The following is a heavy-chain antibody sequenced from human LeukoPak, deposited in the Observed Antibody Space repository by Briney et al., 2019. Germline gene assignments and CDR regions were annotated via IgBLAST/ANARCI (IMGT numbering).Heavy chain of an antibody. Sequence: SETLSLTCTVSGGSISSYYWSWIRQPPGKGLEWIGYIYYSGSTNYNPSLKSRVTISVDTSKNQFSLKLSSVTAADTAVYYCARVGYSSGWTHRIYYYYIDVWGRGTTVTISS. J-gene: IGHJ6*03. CDR3: ARVGYSSGWTHRIYYYYIDV. CDR2: IYYSGST. CDR1: GGSISSYY. D-gene: IGHD6-19*01. V-gene: IGHV4-59*01.